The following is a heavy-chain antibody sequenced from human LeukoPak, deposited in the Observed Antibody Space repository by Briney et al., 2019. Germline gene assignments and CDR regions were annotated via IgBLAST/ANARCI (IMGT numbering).Heavy chain of an antibody. D-gene: IGHD3-3*01. Sequence: PSETLSLTCAVYGGSFSGYYWSWIRQHPGKGLEWIGYIYYSGSTYYNPSLKSRVTISVDTSKNQFSLKLSSVTAADTAVYYCARALEWLPKFDYWGQGTLVTVSS. CDR1: GGSFSGYY. J-gene: IGHJ4*02. V-gene: IGHV4-31*11. CDR2: IYYSGST. CDR3: ARALEWLPKFDY.